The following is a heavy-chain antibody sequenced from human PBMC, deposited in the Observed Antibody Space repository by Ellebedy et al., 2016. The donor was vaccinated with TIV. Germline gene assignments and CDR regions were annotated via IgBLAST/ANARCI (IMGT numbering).Heavy chain of an antibody. D-gene: IGHD6-13*01. CDR1: GFTFGDYA. Sequence: GGSLRLSXTASGFTFGDYAMSWVRQAPGKGLEWVSFIRSKAYGGTTEYAASVKGRFTISRDDSKSIAYLQMNSLKAEDTAVNYCTRDLTTLAAAGTGIYYYTMDVWGQGTTVTVSS. V-gene: IGHV3-49*04. J-gene: IGHJ6*02. CDR3: TRDLTTLAAAGTGIYYYTMDV. CDR2: IRSKAYGGTT.